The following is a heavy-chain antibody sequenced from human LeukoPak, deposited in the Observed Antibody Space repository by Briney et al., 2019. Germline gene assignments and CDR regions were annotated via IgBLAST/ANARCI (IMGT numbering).Heavy chain of an antibody. D-gene: IGHD6-13*01. V-gene: IGHV1-2*02. CDR2: INPNSGGT. CDR1: GYTFTGYY. CDR3: ARVGGTSSSWNRNWFDP. Sequence: ASVKVSCKASGYTFTGYYMHWVRQAPGQGLEWMGWINPNSGGTNYAQKLQGRVTMTTDTSTSTAYMELRSLRSDDTAVYYCARVGGTSSSWNRNWFDPWGQGTLVTVSS. J-gene: IGHJ5*02.